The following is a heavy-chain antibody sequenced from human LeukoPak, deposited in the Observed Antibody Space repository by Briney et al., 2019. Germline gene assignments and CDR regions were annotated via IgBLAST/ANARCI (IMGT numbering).Heavy chain of an antibody. V-gene: IGHV5-51*01. CDR3: ARPGLAGCIGGRWFTSFLYSGRDV. D-gene: IGHD2-15*01. Sequence: GESRNISGQGPGYSFTEYWIGWGRQIPGKGLGWVGIIFPGDSDPKKSPSSQGHVTIPVDKSLSTPYLQWSSLTASDSAMYHCARPGLAGCIGGRWFTSFLYSGRDVGGQGTTATVSS. CDR2: IFPGDSDP. J-gene: IGHJ6*02. CDR1: GYSFTEYW.